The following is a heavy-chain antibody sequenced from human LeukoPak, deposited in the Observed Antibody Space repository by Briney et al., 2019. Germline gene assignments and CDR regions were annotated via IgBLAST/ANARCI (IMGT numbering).Heavy chain of an antibody. D-gene: IGHD1-26*01. CDR3: AREKYGGSNDY. CDR2: IYYSGST. CDR1: SDSISGYY. J-gene: IGHJ4*02. V-gene: IGHV4-59*01. Sequence: SETLSLTCAVSSDSISGYYWSWIRQPPGKGLEWIGHIYYSGSTKYNPSLKSRVTISVDTSKNQFSLRLSSVTAADTAMYYCAREKYGGSNDYWGQGTLVTVSS.